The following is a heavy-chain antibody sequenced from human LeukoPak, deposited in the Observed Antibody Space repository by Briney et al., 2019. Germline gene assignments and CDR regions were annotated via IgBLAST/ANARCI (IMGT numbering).Heavy chain of an antibody. CDR1: GFTFSGYS. CDR2: ISYDGSNK. CDR3: AREETVAVVFDY. V-gene: IGHV3-30*03. Sequence: GGSLRLSCAASGFTFSGYSMNWVRQAPGKGLEWVAVISYDGSNKYYADSVKGRFTISRDNSKNTLYLQMNSLRAEDTAVYYCAREETVAVVFDYWGQGTLVTVSS. D-gene: IGHD6-19*01. J-gene: IGHJ4*02.